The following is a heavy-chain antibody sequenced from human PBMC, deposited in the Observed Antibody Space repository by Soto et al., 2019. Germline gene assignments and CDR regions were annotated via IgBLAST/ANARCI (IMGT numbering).Heavy chain of an antibody. CDR3: ARGGPYYYDSSGYYPPDY. J-gene: IGHJ4*02. V-gene: IGHV3-30-3*01. D-gene: IGHD3-22*01. Sequence: GGSLRLSCAASGFTFSSYAMHWVRQAPGKGLEWVAVISYDGSNKYYADSVKGRFTISRDNSKNTLYLQMNSLRAEDTAVYYCARGGPYYYDSSGYYPPDYWGQGTLVTVSS. CDR2: ISYDGSNK. CDR1: GFTFSSYA.